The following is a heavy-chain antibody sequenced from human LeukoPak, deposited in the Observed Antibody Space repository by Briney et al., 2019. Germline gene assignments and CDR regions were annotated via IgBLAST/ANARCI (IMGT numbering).Heavy chain of an antibody. Sequence: GGSLRLSCAASGFTLSSYGMHWVRQAPGKGLEWVAFIRYDGSNKYYADSVKGRFTISRDNSKNTLYLQMNSLRAEDTAVYYCAKDSGYSYGYESDYWGQGTLVTVSS. J-gene: IGHJ4*02. D-gene: IGHD5-18*01. V-gene: IGHV3-30*02. CDR3: AKDSGYSYGYESDY. CDR2: IRYDGSNK. CDR1: GFTLSSYG.